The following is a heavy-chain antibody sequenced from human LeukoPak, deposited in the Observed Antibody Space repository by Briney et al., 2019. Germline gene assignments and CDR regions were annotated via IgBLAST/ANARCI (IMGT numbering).Heavy chain of an antibody. Sequence: SETLSLTCAVSGGSISSGGYSWSWIRQPPGMGLEWIGYIYHSGSTYYNPSLKSRVTIAIDRSKNQFSLKLSSVTAADTAVYYCARRYGDYEVGAFDIWGQGTMVTVSS. CDR2: IYHSGST. V-gene: IGHV4-30-2*01. CDR3: ARRYGDYEVGAFDI. CDR1: GGSISSGGYS. J-gene: IGHJ3*02. D-gene: IGHD4-17*01.